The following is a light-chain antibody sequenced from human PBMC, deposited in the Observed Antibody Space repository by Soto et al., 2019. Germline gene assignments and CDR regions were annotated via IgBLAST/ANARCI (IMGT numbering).Light chain of an antibody. J-gene: IGKJ2*01. CDR1: QSLNYN. V-gene: IGKV3-15*01. CDR3: QQYNHWPPYT. Sequence: EIVMTQSPVTLSVSPGERATLSCRAGQSLNYNLAWYQQKPGQAPRLLIYGASARATGVPARFSGSGSETEFTLTISSVQSEDCAVYYCQQYNHWPPYTFGQGTKLEIK. CDR2: GAS.